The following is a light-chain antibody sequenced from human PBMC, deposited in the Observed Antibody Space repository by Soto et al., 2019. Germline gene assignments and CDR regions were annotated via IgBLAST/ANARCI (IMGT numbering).Light chain of an antibody. CDR1: QSVSGW. CDR2: KAS. J-gene: IGKJ1*01. CDR3: QQVKSHST. V-gene: IGKV1-5*03. Sequence: DIQMTQSPSTLSASVGDTVTVTSRASQSVSGWLAWYQQKPGEAPKLLIQKASSLESGVPSRLRGSGSGTEFTLTIRSLQPDDFATYYCQQVKSHSTFGQGTKVDIK.